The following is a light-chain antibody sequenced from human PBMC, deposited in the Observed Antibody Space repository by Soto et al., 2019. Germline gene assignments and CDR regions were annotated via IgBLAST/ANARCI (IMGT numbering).Light chain of an antibody. Sequence: EIVMTQSPATLSVSAGERVTLSCRASQSVSSNLAWYQQKPGQAPRLLIYGASTRATGIPARFSGSGSGTDVTLTISSLQSEDCAVYYCQQYNNGPPLTFGGGTKVEIK. V-gene: IGKV3D-15*01. J-gene: IGKJ4*01. CDR2: GAS. CDR3: QQYNNGPPLT. CDR1: QSVSSN.